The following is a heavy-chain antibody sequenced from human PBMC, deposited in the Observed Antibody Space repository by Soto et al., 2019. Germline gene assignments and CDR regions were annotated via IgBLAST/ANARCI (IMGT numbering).Heavy chain of an antibody. Sequence: QLQLQESGPGLVKPSETLSLTCTVSGGSISSSSYYWGWIRHPPGKGLEWIGTIYYSGSTYYNPSLKSRVTISVDTSKNQLSLKLSSVTAADTAVYYCASTMVRGVIFDPWGQGTLVTVSS. CDR3: ASTMVRGVIFDP. CDR1: GGSISSSSYY. CDR2: IYYSGST. V-gene: IGHV4-39*01. J-gene: IGHJ5*02. D-gene: IGHD3-10*01.